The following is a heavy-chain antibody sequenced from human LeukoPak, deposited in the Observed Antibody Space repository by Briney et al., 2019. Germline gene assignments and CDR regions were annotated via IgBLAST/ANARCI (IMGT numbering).Heavy chain of an antibody. Sequence: GRSLRLSCAASGFTFDDYAMHWVRQAPGKGLEWVSGISWNSGSIGYADSVKDRFTIPRDNAKNTLYLQMNSLRAEDTAVYYCARDGYRPYYYGMDVWGQGTTVTVSS. V-gene: IGHV3-9*01. CDR2: ISWNSGSI. D-gene: IGHD5-24*01. CDR1: GFTFDDYA. CDR3: ARDGYRPYYYGMDV. J-gene: IGHJ6*02.